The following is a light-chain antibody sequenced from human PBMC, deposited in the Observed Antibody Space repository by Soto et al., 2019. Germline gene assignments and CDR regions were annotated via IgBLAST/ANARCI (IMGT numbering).Light chain of an antibody. CDR2: GVS. CDR3: NSYASVNSPVL. J-gene: IGLJ2*01. V-gene: IGLV2-14*03. CDR1: SSDVGGYNY. Sequence: QSVLTQPASLSGSPGQSITISCTGTSSDVGGYNYVSWYQQHPGKAPRLMIYGVSNRPLGVSYRFSGSKSGTTASLTISGLESEDEADYYCNSYASVNSPVLFGGGTKLTVL.